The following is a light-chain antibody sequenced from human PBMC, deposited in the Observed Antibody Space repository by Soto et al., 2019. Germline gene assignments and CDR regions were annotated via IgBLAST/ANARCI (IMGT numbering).Light chain of an antibody. V-gene: IGKV3-20*01. CDR3: QHYNSYSEA. Sequence: EILFTQSPRTLSLSPGEGATLSCRASQSITNNYLAWYQQKTGQAPRLLISDASKRATGIPARFSGSGYGTEFTLTISSLQPDDFATYYCQHYNSYSEAFGQGTKVDIK. J-gene: IGKJ1*01. CDR2: DAS. CDR1: QSITNNY.